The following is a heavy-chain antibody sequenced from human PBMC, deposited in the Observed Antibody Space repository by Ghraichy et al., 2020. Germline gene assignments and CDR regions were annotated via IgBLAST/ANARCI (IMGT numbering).Heavy chain of an antibody. J-gene: IGHJ4*02. CDR3: ASLTTVTTTFDY. CDR1: GYSISSGYY. V-gene: IGHV4-38-2*01. CDR2: IYHSGST. Sequence: SQTLSLTCAVSGYSISSGYYWGWIRQPPGKGLEWIGSIYHSGSTYYNPSLKSRVTISVDTSKNQFSLKLSSVTAADTAVYYCASLTTVTTTFDYWGQGTLVTVSS. D-gene: IGHD4-17*01.